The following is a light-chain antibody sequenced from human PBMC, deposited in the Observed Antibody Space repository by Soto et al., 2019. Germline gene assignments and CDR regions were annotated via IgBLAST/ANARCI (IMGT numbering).Light chain of an antibody. Sequence: DIQMTQSPSSLSASVGDSGNITCQASQGFRHNLHWYQVKPVKAPKLLIYDASNLETGVPSRFSGSGAGTDFTFTINSLQPEDVATYYCQHYDDLPRTFGQGTKLQI. CDR2: DAS. J-gene: IGKJ2*01. CDR3: QHYDDLPRT. V-gene: IGKV1-33*01. CDR1: QGFRHN.